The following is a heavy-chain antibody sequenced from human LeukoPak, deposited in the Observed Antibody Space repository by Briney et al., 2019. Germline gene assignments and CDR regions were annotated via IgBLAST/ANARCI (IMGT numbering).Heavy chain of an antibody. D-gene: IGHD3-3*01. CDR2: VKSKTDGGTT. J-gene: IGHJ5*02. Sequence: AGGSLRLSCAASGFTFSNARMSWVRQAPGKGLEWVGRVKSKTDGGTTDHAAPVKGRFTISRDDSKNTLYLQMNSLKTEDTAVYYCTTASILEWFPRFDPWGQGTLVTVSS. CDR3: TTASILEWFPRFDP. V-gene: IGHV3-15*01. CDR1: GFTFSNAR.